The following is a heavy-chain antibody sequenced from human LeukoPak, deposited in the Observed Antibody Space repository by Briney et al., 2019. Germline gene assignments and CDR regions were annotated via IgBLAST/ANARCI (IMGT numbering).Heavy chain of an antibody. CDR3: ARFWSGVDYLDY. J-gene: IGHJ4*02. D-gene: IGHD2-8*01. Sequence: PSETLSLTCAVYGGSFSGYYWSWIRQPPGKGLEWIGEINHSGSTNYNPSLKSRVTISLDTSKNQFSLKLSFVTAADTAAYYCARFWSGVDYLDYWGQGTLVTVFS. V-gene: IGHV4-34*01. CDR1: GGSFSGYY. CDR2: INHSGST.